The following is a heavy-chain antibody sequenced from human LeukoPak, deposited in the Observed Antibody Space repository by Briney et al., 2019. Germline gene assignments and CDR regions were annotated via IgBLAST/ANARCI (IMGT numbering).Heavy chain of an antibody. CDR2: ISYDGSNK. Sequence: GGSLRLSCAASGFAFSSYGMHWVRQAPGKGLEWVAVISYDGSNKYYADSVKGRFTISRDNSKNTLYLQMNSLRAEDTAVYYCAKGWSSGYYYSLDYWGQRTLVTLSS. V-gene: IGHV3-30*18. CDR3: AKGWSSGYYYSLDY. J-gene: IGHJ4*02. D-gene: IGHD3-22*01. CDR1: GFAFSSYG.